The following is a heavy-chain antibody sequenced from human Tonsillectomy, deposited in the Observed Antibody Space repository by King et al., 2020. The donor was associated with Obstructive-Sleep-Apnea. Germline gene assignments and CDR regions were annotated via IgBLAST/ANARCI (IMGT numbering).Heavy chain of an antibody. V-gene: IGHV4-30-4*01. D-gene: IGHD2-21*02. CDR1: GGSISSGDYY. CDR2: IYYSGST. J-gene: IGHJ6*02. Sequence: QLQESGPGLVKPSQTLSLTCTVSGGSISSGDYYWSWIRQPPGKGLEWIGFIYYSGSTYYNPSLKSRVTVSLDTTKNQFSLKLSSVTAADTAVYYCARSPQYCRGDCFSNRDYFYYYGLDVWGQGTTVTVSS. CDR3: ARSPQYCRGDCFSNRDYFYYYGLDV.